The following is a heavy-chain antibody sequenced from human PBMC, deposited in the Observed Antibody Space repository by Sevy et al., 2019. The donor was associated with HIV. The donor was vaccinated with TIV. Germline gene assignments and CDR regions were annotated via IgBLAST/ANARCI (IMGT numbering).Heavy chain of an antibody. D-gene: IGHD3-22*01. CDR2: MNPNSGNT. J-gene: IGHJ4*02. Sequence: ASVKVSCKSSGYTFTTYDINWVRQATGQGLEWMGWMNPNSGNTGYAQKFQGRVTMTSNTSISTAYMGLRSLRAEDTAVYYCARIDSSGYMGNFDYWGQGTLVTVSS. V-gene: IGHV1-8*01. CDR1: GYTFTTYD. CDR3: ARIDSSGYMGNFDY.